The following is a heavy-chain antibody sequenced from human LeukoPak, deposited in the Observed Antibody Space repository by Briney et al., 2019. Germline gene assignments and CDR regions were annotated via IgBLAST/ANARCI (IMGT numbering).Heavy chain of an antibody. V-gene: IGHV3-30-3*01. Sequence: GGSLRLSCAASGFTFSSYAMRWVRQAPGKGLEWVAVISYDGSNKYYADSVKGRFTISRDNSKNTLYLQMNSLRAEDTAVYYCARDRPTQVRNDYWGQGTLVTVSS. J-gene: IGHJ4*02. CDR1: GFTFSSYA. CDR3: ARDRPTQVRNDY. CDR2: ISYDGSNK.